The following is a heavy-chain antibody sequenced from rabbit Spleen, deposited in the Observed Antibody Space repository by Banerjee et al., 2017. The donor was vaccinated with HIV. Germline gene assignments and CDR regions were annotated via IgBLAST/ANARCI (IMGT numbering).Heavy chain of an antibody. J-gene: IGHJ6*01. Sequence: QSLEESGGDLVKPGASLTLTCTASGFSFSSSYWICWVRQAPGKGLEWIACIYAGSSGSTYYASWAKGRFTYSKTSSTTVTLQMTRLTAADTATYFCARDTSSSFSSYGMDLWGQATLVTVS. V-gene: IGHV1S40*01. CDR2: IYAGSSGST. CDR1: GFSFSSSYW. CDR3: ARDTSSSFSSYGMDL. D-gene: IGHD1-1*01.